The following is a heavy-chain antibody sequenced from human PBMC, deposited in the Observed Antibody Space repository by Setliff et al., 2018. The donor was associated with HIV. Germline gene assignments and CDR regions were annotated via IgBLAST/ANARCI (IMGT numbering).Heavy chain of an antibody. CDR3: AKDRWGGKPYYFDY. D-gene: IGHD7-27*01. V-gene: IGHV3-23*01. J-gene: IGHJ4*02. Sequence: GGSLRLSCAASGFTFSNYAMSWVRQAPGEGLEWVSAILSTGERTFYADSVKGRFTISRDNSKNTLYLQMNSLRAEDTAVYYCAKDRWGGKPYYFDYWGQGTLVTVSS. CDR1: GFTFSNYA. CDR2: ILSTGERT.